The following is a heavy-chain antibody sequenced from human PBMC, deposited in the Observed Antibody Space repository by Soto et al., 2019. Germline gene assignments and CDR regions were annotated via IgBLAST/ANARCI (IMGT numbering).Heavy chain of an antibody. D-gene: IGHD1-1*01. V-gene: IGHV3-15*07. CDR3: TTDIDSRTGDFDY. CDR2: IKSKTDGGTT. J-gene: IGHJ4*02. CDR1: GFPFCNAW. Sequence: GESLRLTCAASGFPFCNAWMNWVRQAPGKGLEWVGRIKSKTDGGTTDYAAPVKGRFTISRDDSKNTLYLQMNSLKTEDTAVYYCTTDIDSRTGDFDYWGQGTLVTLSS.